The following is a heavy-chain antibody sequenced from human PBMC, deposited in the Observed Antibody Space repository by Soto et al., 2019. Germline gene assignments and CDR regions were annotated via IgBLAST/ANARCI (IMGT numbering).Heavy chain of an antibody. Sequence: SETLSLTCAVYGGSFSGYYWSWIRQPPGKGLEWIGEINHSGSTNYNPSLKSRVTISVDTSKNQFSLKPSSVTAADTAVYYCARLGEYYQYLEPWGRGTLVNVSS. V-gene: IGHV4-34*01. D-gene: IGHD2-2*01. CDR3: ARLGEYYQYLEP. CDR2: INHSGST. CDR1: GGSFSGYY. J-gene: IGHJ5*02.